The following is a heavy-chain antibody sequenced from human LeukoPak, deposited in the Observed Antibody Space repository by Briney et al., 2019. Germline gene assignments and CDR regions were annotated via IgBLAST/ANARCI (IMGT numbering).Heavy chain of an antibody. CDR2: IYYSGST. CDR3: ARAGYRTHKDAFDI. V-gene: IGHV4-61*08. CDR1: GASISSGDYY. D-gene: IGHD6-13*01. Sequence: PSETLSLTCTVSGASISSGDYYWSWIRQPPGKGLEWIGYIYYSGSTNYNPSLKSRVTISVDTSKNQFSLKLSSVTAADTAVYYCARAGYRTHKDAFDIWGQGTMVTVSS. J-gene: IGHJ3*02.